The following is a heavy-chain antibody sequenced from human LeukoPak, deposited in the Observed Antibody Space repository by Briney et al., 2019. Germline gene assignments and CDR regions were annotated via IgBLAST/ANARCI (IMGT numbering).Heavy chain of an antibody. Sequence: KPGGSLRLSCAASGFTFSSYSMNWVRHAPGKRLEWVSSISSSSSYIYYADSVKGRFTISRDNAKNSLYLQMNSLRAEDTAVYYCARGQRVGAIFGPHSKYQYDYWGQGTLVTVSS. CDR2: ISSSSSYI. CDR1: GFTFSSYS. J-gene: IGHJ4*02. V-gene: IGHV3-21*01. D-gene: IGHD1-26*01. CDR3: ARGQRVGAIFGPHSKYQYDY.